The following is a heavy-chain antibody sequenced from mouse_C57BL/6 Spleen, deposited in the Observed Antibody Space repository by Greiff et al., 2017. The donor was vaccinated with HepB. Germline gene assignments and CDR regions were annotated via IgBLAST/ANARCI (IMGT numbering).Heavy chain of an antibody. D-gene: IGHD2-1*01. CDR1: GFTFSSYA. Sequence: DVKLVESGGGLVKPGGSLKLSCAASGFTFSSYAMSWVRQTPEKRLEWVATISDGGSYTYYPDNVKGRFTISRDNAKNNLYLQMSHLKSEDTAMYYCAREVYPYYFDYWGQGTTLTVSS. V-gene: IGHV5-4*01. CDR2: ISDGGSYT. J-gene: IGHJ2*01. CDR3: AREVYPYYFDY.